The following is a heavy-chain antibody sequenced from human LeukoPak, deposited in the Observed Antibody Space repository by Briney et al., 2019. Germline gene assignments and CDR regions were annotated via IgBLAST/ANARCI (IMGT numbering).Heavy chain of an antibody. CDR3: ARAGQGKTFEY. CDR1: GDSVSSNSVA. J-gene: IGHJ4*02. D-gene: IGHD3-10*01. CDR2: TYYRSKWYN. Sequence: SQTLSLTCAISGDSVSSNSVAWNWIRQSPSRGLEWLGRTYYRSKWYNDYAVSVKSRITIDPDTSKNQFSLQLSSVTAADTAVYYCARAGQGKTFEYWGQGTLVTVSS. V-gene: IGHV6-1*01.